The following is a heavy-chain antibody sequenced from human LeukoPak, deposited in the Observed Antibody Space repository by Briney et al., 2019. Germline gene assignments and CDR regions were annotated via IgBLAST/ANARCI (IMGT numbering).Heavy chain of an antibody. Sequence: SETLSLTCTVPGGSISSNYWRWIRQPPGKGLEWVGYVYYSGSTNYNLSLKSRVTISVDTYKNQFSLKLRSVTAADTAVYYCATYSSYSVYNWFDPGGQGTVVTVST. D-gene: IGHD4-11*01. J-gene: IGHJ5*02. V-gene: IGHV4-59*08. CDR2: VYYSGST. CDR3: ATYSSYSVYNWFDP. CDR1: GGSISSNY.